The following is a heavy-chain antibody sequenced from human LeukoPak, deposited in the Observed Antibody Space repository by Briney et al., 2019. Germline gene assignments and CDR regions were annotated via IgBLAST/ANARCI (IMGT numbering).Heavy chain of an antibody. CDR3: TRVPSGWYAYFDY. CDR1: GGSVSGYY. CDR2: IRSKAYGGTT. D-gene: IGHD6-19*01. J-gene: IGHJ4*02. V-gene: IGHV3-49*03. Sequence: LSLTCAVYGGSVSGYYWSWIRQPPGKGLEWEGFIRSKAYGGTTEYAASVKGRFTISRDDSKSIAYLQMNSLKTEDTAVYYCTRVPSGWYAYFDYWGQGTLVTVSS.